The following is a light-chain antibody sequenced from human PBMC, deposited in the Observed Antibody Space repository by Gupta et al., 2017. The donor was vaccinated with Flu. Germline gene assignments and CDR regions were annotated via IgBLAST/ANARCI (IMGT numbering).Light chain of an antibody. J-gene: IGKJ1*01. CDR1: QSVLYSSNNKNY. CDR3: QQDNSTPPT. CDR2: WAS. V-gene: IGKV4-1*01. Sequence: DIVMTQSLDSLAVSLGERATINCKSSQSVLYSSNNKNYLAWYQQKPGQPPKLLIYWASTRESGVPDRFSGSGSGTDFTLTISSLQAEDVAVYYCQQDNSTPPTFGQGTKVEIK.